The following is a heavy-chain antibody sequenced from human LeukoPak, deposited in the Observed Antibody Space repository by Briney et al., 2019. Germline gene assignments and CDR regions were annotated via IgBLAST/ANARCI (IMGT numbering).Heavy chain of an antibody. D-gene: IGHD4-11*01. J-gene: IGHJ4*02. CDR2: ISAYNGNT. CDR1: GGTFSIYA. Sequence: ASVKVSCKASGGTFSIYAISWVRQAPGQGLEWMGWISAYNGNTNYAQKLQGRVTMTTDTSTSTAYMELRSLRSDGTAVYYCARDWPTQYFDYWGQGTLVTVSS. CDR3: ARDWPTQYFDY. V-gene: IGHV1-18*01.